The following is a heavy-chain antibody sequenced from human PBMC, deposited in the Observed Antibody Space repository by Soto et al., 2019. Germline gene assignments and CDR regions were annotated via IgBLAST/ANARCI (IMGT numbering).Heavy chain of an antibody. D-gene: IGHD3-10*01. J-gene: IGHJ6*02. V-gene: IGHV4-39*01. CDR1: GGSISSSSYY. Sequence: SETLSLTCTVSGGSISSSSYYWGWIRQPPGKGLEWIGSIYYSGSTYYNPSLKSRVTISVDTSKNQFSLKLSSATAADTAVYYCASLTGRYYGFDYYYYGMDVWGQGTTVTVSS. CDR2: IYYSGST. CDR3: ASLTGRYYGFDYYYYGMDV.